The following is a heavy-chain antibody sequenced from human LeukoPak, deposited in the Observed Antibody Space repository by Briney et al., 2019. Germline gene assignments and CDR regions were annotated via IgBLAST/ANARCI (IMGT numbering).Heavy chain of an antibody. Sequence: RAGGSLRLSCAASGFTFDDYGMSWVRQAPGKGLEWVSGINWNGGSTGYADSVKGRFTTSRDNAKNSLYLQMNSLRAEDTALYHCARRRHYDSSGYPFDYWGQGTLVTVSS. CDR2: INWNGGST. V-gene: IGHV3-20*01. J-gene: IGHJ4*02. CDR3: ARRRHYDSSGYPFDY. D-gene: IGHD3-22*01. CDR1: GFTFDDYG.